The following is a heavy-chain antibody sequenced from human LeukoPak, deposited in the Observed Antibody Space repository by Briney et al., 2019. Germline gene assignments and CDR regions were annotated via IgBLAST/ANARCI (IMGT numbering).Heavy chain of an antibody. J-gene: IGHJ3*02. CDR3: AKAHLPTRSSASAFDI. D-gene: IGHD3-16*02. CDR1: GFTFSSYG. Sequence: GGSLRLSCAASGFTFSSYGMHWVRQAPGKGLEWVAFIRYDGSNKYYADSVKGRFTISRDNSKNTLYLQMNSLRAEDTAVYYCAKAHLPTRSSASAFDIWGQGTMVTVSS. CDR2: IRYDGSNK. V-gene: IGHV3-30*02.